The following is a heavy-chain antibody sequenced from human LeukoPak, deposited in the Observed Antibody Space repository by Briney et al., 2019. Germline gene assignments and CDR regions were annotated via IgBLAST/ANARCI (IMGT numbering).Heavy chain of an antibody. J-gene: IGHJ3*02. D-gene: IGHD1-1*01. Sequence: GGSLRLSCRASRFSFSDYDTHWVRQAPGKGLEWVAVISYDGSVKHYADSVRGRFTISRDNSKSTLFLQMNSLRTDDTSVYFCAKFAYNWNAPDGFDMWGQGAMVIVSS. V-gene: IGHV3-30*18. CDR1: RFSFSDYD. CDR2: ISYDGSVK. CDR3: AKFAYNWNAPDGFDM.